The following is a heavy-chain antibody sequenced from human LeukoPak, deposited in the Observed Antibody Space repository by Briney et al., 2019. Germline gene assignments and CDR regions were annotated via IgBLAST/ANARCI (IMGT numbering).Heavy chain of an antibody. CDR1: GFTFRSYG. CDR3: AKDRDGDYGFDY. D-gene: IGHD4-17*01. Sequence: QHGGSLRLSCAASGFTFRSYGMHWVRQAPGKGLEWAAVISYDGSNKYYAGSVKGRFTISRDNSKNTLYLQMNSLRAEDTAVYYCAKDRDGDYGFDYWGQGTLVTVSS. V-gene: IGHV3-30*18. J-gene: IGHJ4*02. CDR2: ISYDGSNK.